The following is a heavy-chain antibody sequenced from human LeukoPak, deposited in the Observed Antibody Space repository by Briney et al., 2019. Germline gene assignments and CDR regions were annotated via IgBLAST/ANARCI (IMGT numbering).Heavy chain of an antibody. D-gene: IGHD3-9*01. CDR3: ARTLLTGFYMPPGY. J-gene: IGHJ4*02. V-gene: IGHV1-46*01. CDR1: GYTFSNYY. Sequence: GASVKVSCKASGYTFSNYYIQWVRQAPGQGLEWMGKINPSDDDITYAQKFRDRVTMTSDTSTSAVYMELSSLRSEDTAVYYCARTLLTGFYMPPGYWGQGSLVTVSS. CDR2: INPSDDDI.